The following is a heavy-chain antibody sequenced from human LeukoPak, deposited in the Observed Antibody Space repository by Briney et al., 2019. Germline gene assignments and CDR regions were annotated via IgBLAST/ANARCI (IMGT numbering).Heavy chain of an antibody. Sequence: SETLSLTCTVSGGSISSYYWSWIRQPPGKGLEWIGYIYYSGSTNYNPSLKSRVTISVDTSKNQFSLKLSSVTAADTAVYYCARGPDGEDFDYWGQGTLVTVSS. J-gene: IGHJ4*02. V-gene: IGHV4-59*12. CDR2: IYYSGST. CDR3: ARGPDGEDFDY. D-gene: IGHD4-17*01. CDR1: GGSISSYY.